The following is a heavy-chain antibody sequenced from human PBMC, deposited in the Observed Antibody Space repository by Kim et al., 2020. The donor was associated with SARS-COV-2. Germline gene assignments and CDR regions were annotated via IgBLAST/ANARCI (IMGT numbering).Heavy chain of an antibody. CDR3: AKDMREYSSSSGYYYYGMDV. Sequence: GGSLRLSCAASGFTFDDYTMHWVRQAPGKGLEWVSLISWDGGSTYYADSVKGRFTISRDNSKNSLYLQMNSLRTEDTALYYCAKDMREYSSSSGYYYYGMDVWGQGTTVTVSS. V-gene: IGHV3-43*01. D-gene: IGHD6-6*01. CDR2: ISWDGGST. J-gene: IGHJ6*02. CDR1: GFTFDDYT.